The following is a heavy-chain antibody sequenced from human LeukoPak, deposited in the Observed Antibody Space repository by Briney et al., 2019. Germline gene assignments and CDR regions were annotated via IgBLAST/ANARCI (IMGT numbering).Heavy chain of an antibody. CDR3: ARDQWELLDYYFDY. CDR1: GFTFSGYW. J-gene: IGHJ4*02. V-gene: IGHV3-7*01. Sequence: GGSLRLSCAASGFTFSGYWMSWVRPAPGRGLGWVANIKQDGSEKYYVDSVKGRFTISRDNAKNSLYLQMNSLRAEDTAVYYCARDQWELLDYYFDYWGQGTLVTVSS. CDR2: IKQDGSEK. D-gene: IGHD1-26*01.